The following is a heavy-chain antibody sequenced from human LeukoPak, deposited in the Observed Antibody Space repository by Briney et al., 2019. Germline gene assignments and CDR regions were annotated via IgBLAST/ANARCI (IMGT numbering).Heavy chain of an antibody. CDR2: IYWDDDK. CDR3: VQRTTSYDILTGYSPISYFDY. J-gene: IGHJ4*02. Sequence: SGPTLVEPTQTLTLTCTFSGFSLSTSGVGVGWIRQPPGKALEWLALIYWDDDKRYSPSLKSRLTITKDTSKNQVVLTMTNMDPVDTATYFFVQRTTSYDILTGYSPISYFDYWGQGTLVTVSS. CDR1: GFSLSTSGVG. V-gene: IGHV2-5*02. D-gene: IGHD3-9*01.